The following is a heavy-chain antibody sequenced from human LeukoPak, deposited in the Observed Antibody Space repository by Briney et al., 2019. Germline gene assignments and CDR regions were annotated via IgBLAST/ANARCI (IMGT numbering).Heavy chain of an antibody. CDR3: ARSPYYYDSSEGLGDY. CDR1: GYTFTSYG. Sequence: ASVKVSCKASGYTFTSYGISWVRQAPGQGLEWMGWISAYNGNTNYAQKLQGRVTMTTDTSTSAAYMELRSLRSDDTAVYYCARSPYYYDSSEGLGDYWGQGTLVTVSS. V-gene: IGHV1-18*01. J-gene: IGHJ4*02. CDR2: ISAYNGNT. D-gene: IGHD3-22*01.